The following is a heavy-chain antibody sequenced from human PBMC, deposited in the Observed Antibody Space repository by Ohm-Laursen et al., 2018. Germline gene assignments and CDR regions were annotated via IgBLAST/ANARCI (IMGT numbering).Heavy chain of an antibody. CDR1: GFTFDYYE. CDR3: ASHSRGY. V-gene: IGHV3-48*03. Sequence: GSLRLSCSASGFTFDYYEMNWVRQAPGKGLEWVSYISSSGNTIYYADSVKGRFTVSRDNAKNSLYLQMNSPRAEDTAVYYCASHSRGYWGQGTLVTVSS. J-gene: IGHJ4*02. CDR2: ISSSGNTI.